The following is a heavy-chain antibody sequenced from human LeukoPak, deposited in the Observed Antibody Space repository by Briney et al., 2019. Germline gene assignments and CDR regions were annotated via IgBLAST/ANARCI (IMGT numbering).Heavy chain of an antibody. CDR2: INPDSGGT. V-gene: IGHV1-2*02. J-gene: IGHJ3*02. Sequence: ASVKVSCKASGYXFTGYYIHWVRQAPGQGLEWMGWINPDSGGTNHAQKFQGRVTMNRDTSIRTVYMELARLTSDDTAVYYCARLSEEGLSAFDIWGQGTMVTVSS. CDR3: ARLSEEGLSAFDI. D-gene: IGHD2/OR15-2a*01. CDR1: GYXFTGYY.